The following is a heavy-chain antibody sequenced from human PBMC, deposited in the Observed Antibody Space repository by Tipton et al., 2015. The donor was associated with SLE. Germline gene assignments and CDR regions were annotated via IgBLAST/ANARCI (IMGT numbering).Heavy chain of an antibody. V-gene: IGHV4-59*01. CDR1: GGSITTYY. D-gene: IGHD2-15*01. CDR2: FYYSGST. Sequence: LRLSCAVSGGSITTYYWSWIQQSPGKGLEWIGYFYYSGSTKYNPSLKSRVTMSVDTSKNHFSVKLSSVTAADTAVYYCAGAWQGYCSGGTCYVLDYWGQGTLVTVSS. CDR3: AGAWQGYCSGGTCYVLDY. J-gene: IGHJ4*02.